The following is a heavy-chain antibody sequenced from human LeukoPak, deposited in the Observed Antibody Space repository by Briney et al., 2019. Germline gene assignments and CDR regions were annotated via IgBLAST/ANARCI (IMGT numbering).Heavy chain of an antibody. CDR3: ARERRATFDYYYGMDV. CDR2: INPSGGST. V-gene: IGHV1-46*01. CDR1: GYTFTSYY. D-gene: IGHD5-12*01. J-gene: IGHJ6*02. Sequence: ASVKVSCKASGYTFTSYYMHWVRQAPGQGLEWMGIINPSGGSTSYAQKFQGRVTMTRDTSTCTVYMELSSLRSEDTAVYYCARERRATFDYYYGMDVWGQGTTVTVSS.